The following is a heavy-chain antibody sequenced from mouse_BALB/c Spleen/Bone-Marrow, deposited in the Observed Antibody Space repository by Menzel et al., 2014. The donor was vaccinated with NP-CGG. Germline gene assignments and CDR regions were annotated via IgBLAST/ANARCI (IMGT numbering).Heavy chain of an antibody. CDR1: GYTFSSYW. Sequence: QVQLKQSGAELMKPGASVKISCKATGYTFSSYWIEWVKQRPGHGLEWIGEILPGSGSTNYNEKFKGKATFTADTSSNPAYRQRSSRTSEDSAVYYWGGGGGGGGYWYFDVWGAGTTVTVSS. CDR3: GGGGGGGGYWYFDV. V-gene: IGHV1-9*01. CDR2: ILPGSGST. J-gene: IGHJ1*01.